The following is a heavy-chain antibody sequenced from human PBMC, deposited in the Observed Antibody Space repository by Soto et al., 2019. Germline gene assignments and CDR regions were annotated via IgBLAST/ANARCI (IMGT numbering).Heavy chain of an antibody. V-gene: IGHV3-23*01. CDR3: ARERDERFLDWLSPATSFDS. D-gene: IGHD3-3*01. Sequence: GGSLRLSCAASGFTFSSYAMSWVRQAPGKGLEWVSAISGSGGSTYYADSVKGRFTISRGNSKNTLYLQMNSLRAEDTAVYYCARERDERFLDWLSPATSFDSWSQGNLVTVYS. J-gene: IGHJ4*02. CDR2: ISGSGGST. CDR1: GFTFSSYA.